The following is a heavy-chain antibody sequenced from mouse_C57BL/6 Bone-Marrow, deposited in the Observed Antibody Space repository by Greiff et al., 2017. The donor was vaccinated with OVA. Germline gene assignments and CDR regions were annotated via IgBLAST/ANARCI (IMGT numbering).Heavy chain of an antibody. CDR2: IYPGSGST. CDR3: ARWGSGYVDYYAMDY. D-gene: IGHD3-2*02. CDR1: GYTFTSYW. Sequence: QVQLKQPGAELVKPGASVKMSCKASGYTFTSYWITWVKQRPGQGLEWIGDIYPGSGSTNYNEKFKSKATLTVDTSSSTAYMQLSSLTSEDSAVDDCARWGSGYVDYYAMDYWGQGTSVTVSS. V-gene: IGHV1-55*01. J-gene: IGHJ4*01.